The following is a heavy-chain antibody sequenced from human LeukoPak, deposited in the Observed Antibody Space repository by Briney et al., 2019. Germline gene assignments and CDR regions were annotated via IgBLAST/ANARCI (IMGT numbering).Heavy chain of an antibody. CDR1: GFTFSSYS. CDR2: ISSSSSSI. Sequence: GGSLRLSCAASGFTFSSYSMNWVRQAPGKGLEWVSSISSSSSSIYYADSVKGRFTISRDNAKNSLYLQMNSLRDEDTAVYYCARDVDYGDLLFDYWGQGTLVTVSS. J-gene: IGHJ4*02. CDR3: ARDVDYGDLLFDY. V-gene: IGHV3-48*02. D-gene: IGHD4-17*01.